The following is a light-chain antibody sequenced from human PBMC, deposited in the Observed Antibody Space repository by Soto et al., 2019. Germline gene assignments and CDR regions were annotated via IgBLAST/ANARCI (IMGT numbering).Light chain of an antibody. V-gene: IGLV2-14*03. CDR3: SSDTSTSAV. CDR2: DVS. J-gene: IGLJ3*02. CDR1: SSDIGGYNH. Sequence: QSALTQPASVSGSPGQSITISCTGTSSDIGGYNHVSWYQPHPGTAPKLIIYDVSHRPSGISNRFSGLKSGNTASLTISGRQAEDDTDNYCSSDTSTSAVFGGGTKQNVL.